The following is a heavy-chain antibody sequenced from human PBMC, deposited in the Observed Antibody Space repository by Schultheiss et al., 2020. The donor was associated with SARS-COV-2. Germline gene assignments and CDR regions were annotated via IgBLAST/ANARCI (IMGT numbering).Heavy chain of an antibody. CDR1: GFTFSSYG. J-gene: IGHJ4*02. CDR2: IWYDGSNK. CDR3: ARNAARLITRAQFDY. Sequence: GASLKISCAASGFTFSSYGMHWVRQAPGKGLEWVAVIWYDGSNKYYADSVKGRFTISRDNSKNTLYLQMNSLRAEDTAVYYCARNAARLITRAQFDYWGQGTLVTVSS. V-gene: IGHV3-33*01. D-gene: IGHD6-6*01.